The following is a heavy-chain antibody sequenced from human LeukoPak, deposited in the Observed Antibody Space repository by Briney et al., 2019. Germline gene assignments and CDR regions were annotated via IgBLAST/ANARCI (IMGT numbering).Heavy chain of an antibody. CDR3: ARHSPGGARKAFDI. CDR1: GGSISSYY. J-gene: IGHJ3*02. Sequence: SETLSLTCNVSGGSISSYYWSWIRQAPGKGLEWMGYIYYSGSTNYNPSLKSRVTISVDTSKNQVSLKLSSVPAADTAVYYCARHSPGGARKAFDIWGQGTMVTVSS. V-gene: IGHV4-59*08. D-gene: IGHD3-16*01. CDR2: IYYSGST.